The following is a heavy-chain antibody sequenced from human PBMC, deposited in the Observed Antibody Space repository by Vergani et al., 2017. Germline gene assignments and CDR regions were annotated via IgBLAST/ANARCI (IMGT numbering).Heavy chain of an antibody. D-gene: IGHD6-13*01. J-gene: IGHJ4*02. Sequence: QLQLQESGPGLVKPSETLSLTCTVSGGSISSSSYYWGWIRQPPGKRLEWIGSIYYSGSTYYNPSRKSRVTISVDTSKNQFSLKLSSVTAADSAVYYCASLGVGSIAADCTDYWGQGTLVTVSS. CDR1: GGSISSSSYY. CDR3: ASLGVGSIAADCTDY. CDR2: IYYSGST. V-gene: IGHV4-39*01.